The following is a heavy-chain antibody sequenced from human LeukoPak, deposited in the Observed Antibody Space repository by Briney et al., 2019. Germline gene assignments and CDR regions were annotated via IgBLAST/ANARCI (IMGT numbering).Heavy chain of an antibody. CDR1: GGPFTDYS. CDR3: ARQGRTVITRRKYYFDY. CDR2: IDHSGST. J-gene: IGHJ4*02. Sequence: PSETLSLTCAVSGGPFTDYSWTWIRQSPGKGLEWIGEIDHSGSTKYNPSLNSRVTLSVDPSKNQFSLKLNSVTAADTGVYYCARQGRTVITRRKYYFDYWGQGTLVTVSS. V-gene: IGHV4-34*01. D-gene: IGHD1-14*01.